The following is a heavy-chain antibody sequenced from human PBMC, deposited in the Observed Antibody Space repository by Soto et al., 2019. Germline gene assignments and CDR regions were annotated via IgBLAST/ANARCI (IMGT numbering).Heavy chain of an antibody. CDR3: ATRPRRPWFAVFHY. CDR1: RGSISGYY. V-gene: IGHV4-59*01. J-gene: IGHJ4*02. CDR2: VYHSGTT. D-gene: IGHD3-10*01. Sequence: SGTLSLTCTVSRGSISGYYWSWIRQPPGKGPEWIGYVYHSGTTNYNPSLESRVTISLDTSKSQFSLKLNSVTAADTAVYYFATRPRRPWFAVFHYSTQCPLVTGS.